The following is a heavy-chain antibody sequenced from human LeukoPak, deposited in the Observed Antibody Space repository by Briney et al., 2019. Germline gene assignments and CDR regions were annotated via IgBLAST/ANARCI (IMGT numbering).Heavy chain of an antibody. J-gene: IGHJ6*03. D-gene: IGHD3-10*01. Sequence: GGSLRLSCAASGFTFSSYGMHWVRQAPGKGLEWVAVIAVKGRFTISRDNSKNTLYLQMNSLRAEDTAVYYCAKDWSYQGNYYYMDVWGKGTTVTISS. CDR1: GFTFSSYG. CDR2: I. V-gene: IGHV3-30*18. CDR3: AKDWSYQGNYYYMDV.